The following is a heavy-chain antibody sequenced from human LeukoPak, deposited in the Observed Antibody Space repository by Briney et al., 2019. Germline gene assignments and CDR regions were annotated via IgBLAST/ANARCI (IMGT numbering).Heavy chain of an antibody. Sequence: SETLSLTCTVSGGSISSSSYYWGWIRQPPGKGLEWIGSIYYSGSTYYNPSLKSRVTISVGTSKNQFSLKLSSVTAADTAVYYCARGRDIVATTAAFDIWGKGTTVTVSS. V-gene: IGHV4-39*07. D-gene: IGHD5-12*01. CDR1: GGSISSSSYY. CDR3: ARGRDIVATTAAFDI. CDR2: IYYSGST. J-gene: IGHJ6*04.